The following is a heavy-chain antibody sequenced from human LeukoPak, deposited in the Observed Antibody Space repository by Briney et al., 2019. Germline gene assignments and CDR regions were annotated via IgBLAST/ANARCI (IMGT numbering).Heavy chain of an antibody. Sequence: GGSLRLSCAASGITLSSYDMHWVRQAPGKALEWVAVISYDGSNKDYADSVRGRFTISRDNSKNTLDLQMNSLRAEDTAVYYCAKDGGVWAFDIWGQGTMVTVSS. CDR2: ISYDGSNK. CDR3: AKDGGVWAFDI. V-gene: IGHV3-30-3*01. CDR1: GITLSSYD. J-gene: IGHJ3*02. D-gene: IGHD3-16*01.